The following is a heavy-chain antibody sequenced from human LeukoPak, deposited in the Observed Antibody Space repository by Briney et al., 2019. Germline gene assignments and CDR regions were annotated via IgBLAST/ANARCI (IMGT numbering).Heavy chain of an antibody. V-gene: IGHV3-23*01. CDR2: ISATGGST. CDR3: ALHGGDSSSSGDY. Sequence: GGSLRLSCAASGFSFNSYAMSWVRQAPGKGLEWVSGISATGGSTYHADSVKGRFTFSRDNSKNTLYLQMNSLRAEDTAVYYCALHGGDSSSSGDYWGQGTLVTVSS. D-gene: IGHD6-6*01. J-gene: IGHJ4*02. CDR1: GFSFNSYA.